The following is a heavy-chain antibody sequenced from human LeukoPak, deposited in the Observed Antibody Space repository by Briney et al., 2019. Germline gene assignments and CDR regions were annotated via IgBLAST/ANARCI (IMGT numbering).Heavy chain of an antibody. J-gene: IGHJ4*02. CDR2: IYPGDSDT. CDR1: GYSFTSYW. CDR3: ARQVVDTAMALDY. D-gene: IGHD5-18*01. V-gene: IGHV5-51*01. Sequence: GESLQISCKGSGYSFTSYWIGWVRQMPGKGLEWMGIIYPGDSDTRYSPSFQGLVTISADKSISTAYLQWSSLKASDTAMYYCARQVVDTAMALDYWGQGTLVTVSS.